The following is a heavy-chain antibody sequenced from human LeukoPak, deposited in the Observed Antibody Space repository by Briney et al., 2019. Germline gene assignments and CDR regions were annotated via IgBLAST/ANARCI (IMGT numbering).Heavy chain of an antibody. V-gene: IGHV1-2*02. J-gene: IGHJ5*02. D-gene: IGHD3-22*01. CDR1: GYTFTGYY. Sequence: ASVKVSCKASGYTFTGYYMHWVRQAPGQGLEWMGWINPNSGGTNYAQKFQGRVTMTRDTSISTAYMELSRLRSDDTAVYYCARVSRTVVTLNWFDPWGQGTLVTVSS. CDR2: INPNSGGT. CDR3: ARVSRTVVTLNWFDP.